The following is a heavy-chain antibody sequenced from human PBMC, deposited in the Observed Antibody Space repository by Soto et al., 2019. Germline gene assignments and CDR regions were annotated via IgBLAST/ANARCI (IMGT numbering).Heavy chain of an antibody. J-gene: IGHJ4*02. V-gene: IGHV3-21*01. Sequence: EVQLVESGGGLVRPGGPLRLSCAAPGFTFSRNSLTWVRQAPGKGLEWVSSISSTTNYIYYADSMKGRFTVSRDNAKNSVYLDMNSLSAEDTAVYYCARESEDLTSNFDYWGQGTLVTVSS. CDR3: ARESEDLTSNFDY. CDR1: GFTFSRNS. CDR2: ISSTTNYI.